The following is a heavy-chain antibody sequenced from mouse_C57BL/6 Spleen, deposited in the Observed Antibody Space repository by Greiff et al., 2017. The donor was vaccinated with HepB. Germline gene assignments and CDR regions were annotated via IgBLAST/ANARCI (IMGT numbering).Heavy chain of an antibody. V-gene: IGHV5-4*01. J-gene: IGHJ1*03. CDR1: GFTFSSYA. Sequence: VQLKESGGGLVKPGGSLKLSCAASGFTFSSYAMSWVRQTPEKRLEWVATISDGGSYTYYPDNVKGRFTISRDNAKNNLYLQISHLKSEDTAMYYCARDSPYYYGSSFWYFDVWGTGTTVTVSS. CDR2: ISDGGSYT. D-gene: IGHD1-1*01. CDR3: ARDSPYYYGSSFWYFDV.